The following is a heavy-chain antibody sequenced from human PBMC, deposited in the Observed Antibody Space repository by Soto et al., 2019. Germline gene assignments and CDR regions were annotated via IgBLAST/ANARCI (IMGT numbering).Heavy chain of an antibody. Sequence: PSETLSLTCTVSGGSISSGDYYWSWIRQPPGKGLEWIGYIYYSGSTNYNPSLESRVTISIDTSKNHFSLRLSSVTAADTAVYYCARDKSTSGSYFYYFDYWGQGSLVTVSS. D-gene: IGHD3-10*01. CDR2: IYYSGST. V-gene: IGHV4-61*08. CDR3: ARDKSTSGSYFYYFDY. J-gene: IGHJ4*02. CDR1: GGSISSGDYY.